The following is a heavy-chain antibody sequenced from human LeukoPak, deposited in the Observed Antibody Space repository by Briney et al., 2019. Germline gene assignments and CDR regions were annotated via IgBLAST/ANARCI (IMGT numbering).Heavy chain of an antibody. D-gene: IGHD1-26*01. CDR3: ARVRSGSSAGNYGMDV. CDR1: RFTFSSYC. CDR2: VNSDGSST. V-gene: IGHV3-74*01. Sequence: GGSLRVSCAASRFTFSSYCMPWVRQAPGKGLVWVSRVNSDGSSTGYADSVKGRFTISRDNAKNTLYLQMNSLRAEDTAVYYCARVRSGSSAGNYGMDVWGQGTTVTVSS. J-gene: IGHJ6*02.